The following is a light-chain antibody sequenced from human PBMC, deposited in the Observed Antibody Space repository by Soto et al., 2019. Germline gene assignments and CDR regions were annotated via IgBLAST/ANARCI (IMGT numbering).Light chain of an antibody. V-gene: IGLV1-40*01. CDR1: SSKIGSNT. J-gene: IGLJ3*02. CDR3: QSYDSSLSYWV. Sequence: QSVLTQPPSASGTPGQRVTISCSGSSSKIGSNTVNWYQQLPGTAPKLLIYGNSNRPSGVPDRFSGSKSGTSASLAITGLQAEDEADYYCQSYDSSLSYWVFGGGTQLTVL. CDR2: GNS.